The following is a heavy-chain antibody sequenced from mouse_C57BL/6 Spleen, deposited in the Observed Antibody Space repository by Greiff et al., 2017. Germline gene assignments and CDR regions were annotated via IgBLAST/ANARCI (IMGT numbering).Heavy chain of an antibody. CDR3: ARGYYDYAMDY. D-gene: IGHD1-1*02. Sequence: VQLVESGAELVKPGASVKISCKASGYAFSSYWMNWVKQRPGKGLEWIGQIYPGDGDTNYNGKFKGKATLTADKSSSTAYMQLSSLTSEDSAVYFCARGYYDYAMDYWGQGTSVTVSS. V-gene: IGHV1-80*01. CDR1: GYAFSSYW. J-gene: IGHJ4*01. CDR2: IYPGDGDT.